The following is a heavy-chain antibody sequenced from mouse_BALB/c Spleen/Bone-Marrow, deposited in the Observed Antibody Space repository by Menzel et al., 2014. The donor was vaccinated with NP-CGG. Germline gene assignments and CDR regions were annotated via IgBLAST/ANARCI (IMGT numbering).Heavy chain of an antibody. Sequence: EVKLVESGGGLVKPGGSLKLSCAASGFTFSDYYMYWVRQTPEKRLEWVATISDGGSYTYYPDSVKGRFTISRDNAKNNQYLQMSSLKAEYTAMYYCARAPSMNPGYFDDWGAGTTVTVSS. J-gene: IGHJ1*01. CDR3: ARAPSMNPGYFDD. V-gene: IGHV5-4*02. CDR1: GFTFSDYY. CDR2: ISDGGSYT.